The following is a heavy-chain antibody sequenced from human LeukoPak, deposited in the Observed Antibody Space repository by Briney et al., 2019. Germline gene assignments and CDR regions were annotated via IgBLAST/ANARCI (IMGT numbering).Heavy chain of an antibody. J-gene: IGHJ6*02. V-gene: IGHV7-4-1*02. Sequence: ASVKVSCKASGYTFTTYVMNWVRQAPGQGLEWMGWINTNTGNPTYAQGFTGRFVFSLDTSVSTAYLQISSLKVEDTAVYYCARVTGVYTNSQWMDVWGQGTTVTVSS. CDR1: GYTFTTYV. CDR2: INTNTGNP. CDR3: ARVTGVYTNSQWMDV. D-gene: IGHD4-11*01.